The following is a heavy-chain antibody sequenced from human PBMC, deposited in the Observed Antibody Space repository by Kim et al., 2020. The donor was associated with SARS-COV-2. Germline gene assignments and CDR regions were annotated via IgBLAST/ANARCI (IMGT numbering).Heavy chain of an antibody. D-gene: IGHD3-22*01. CDR3: ARLFYYDSSGSDP. Sequence: YADSVKGRFTISRDNAKNSLYLQMNSLRAEDTAVYYCARLFYYDSSGSDPWGQGTLVTVSS. V-gene: IGHV3-48*03. J-gene: IGHJ5*02.